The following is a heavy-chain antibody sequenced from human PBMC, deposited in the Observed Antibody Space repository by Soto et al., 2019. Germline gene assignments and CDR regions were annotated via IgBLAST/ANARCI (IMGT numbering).Heavy chain of an antibody. V-gene: IGHV1-2*02. Sequence: QVQLVQSGAEVKKPGASVKVSCKASGYTFTGYYMHWVRQAPGQGLEWMGWINPNSGGTNYAQKLQGRVTMTRDTSISAADVELSRLRSDDTAVYYCARGYSSSWYDYWGQGTLVTVSS. D-gene: IGHD6-13*01. CDR2: INPNSGGT. CDR1: GYTFTGYY. J-gene: IGHJ4*02. CDR3: ARGYSSSWYDY.